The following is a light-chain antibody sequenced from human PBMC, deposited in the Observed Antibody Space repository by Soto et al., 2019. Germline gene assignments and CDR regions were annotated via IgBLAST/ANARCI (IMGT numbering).Light chain of an antibody. CDR3: QQYNNWPWT. Sequence: EIVMTQSPATLSVSPGERATLSCRASQSVSSDLAWYQQKPGQVPRLLINGASARATGIPARFSGSGSGTEFTLTISSLQSEDFAVYYCQQYNNWPWTFGQGTKVDI. CDR1: QSVSSD. V-gene: IGKV3-15*01. CDR2: GAS. J-gene: IGKJ1*01.